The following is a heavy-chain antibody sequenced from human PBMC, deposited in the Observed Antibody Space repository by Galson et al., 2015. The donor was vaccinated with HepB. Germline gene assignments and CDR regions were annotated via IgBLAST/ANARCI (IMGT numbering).Heavy chain of an antibody. V-gene: IGHV5-10-1*01. CDR1: GYSFTTYY. J-gene: IGHJ4*02. CDR3: TRGTPPNFDY. CDR2: IEPSDSYT. Sequence: QSGAEVKKPGESLRISCEVSGYSFTTYYITWVRQMPGKGLEWMGRIEPSDSYTTYSPSFQGHVTISADKSISTAYLQWSGLKASDTALYYCTRGTPPNFDYWGQGTLVTVSS.